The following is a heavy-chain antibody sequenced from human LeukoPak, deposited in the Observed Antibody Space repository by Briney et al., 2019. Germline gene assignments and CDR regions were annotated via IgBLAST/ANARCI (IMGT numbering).Heavy chain of an antibody. Sequence: ASVRVSCTASGDSFNNTAISWVRQAPGQGLEWVGRIIPSLGIPTYAQQFQGRVAITADTSTSTAFMELSGLTSEDTAVYYCAQRLSWLDPWGQGTRVTVSS. CDR3: AQRLSWLDP. V-gene: IGHV1-69*04. CDR2: IIPSLGIP. D-gene: IGHD2-2*01. J-gene: IGHJ5*02. CDR1: GDSFNNTA.